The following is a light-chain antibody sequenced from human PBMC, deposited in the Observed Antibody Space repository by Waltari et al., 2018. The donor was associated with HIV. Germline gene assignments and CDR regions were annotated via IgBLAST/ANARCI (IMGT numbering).Light chain of an antibody. CDR1: STNVGSYSL. CDR3: CSYGGDDTLV. J-gene: IGLJ2*01. CDR2: DDS. Sequence: QSALTQPASVSGSLGQSITISCTGASTNVGSYSLVSWYQNRPGQAPTLIIYDDSKLPLGIFSRFSGSKSGNPACLTISGLEGEDEADYYCCSYGGDDTLVFGGGTKVTAL. V-gene: IGLV2-23*01.